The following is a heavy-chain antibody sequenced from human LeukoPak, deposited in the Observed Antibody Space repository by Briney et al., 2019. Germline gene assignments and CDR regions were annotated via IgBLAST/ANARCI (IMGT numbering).Heavy chain of an antibody. CDR2: ISGSSGST. J-gene: IGHJ4*02. V-gene: IGHV3-23*01. CDR3: AKDSTLGYYFDY. Sequence: GGSLRLSCAASGFTFSSYAMSWVRQAPGKGLEWVSTISGSSGSTYYADSVKGRFTISRDNSKNTLYLQMDSLRAEDTAVYYCAKDSTLGYYFDYWGQGTLVTVSS. D-gene: IGHD7-27*01. CDR1: GFTFSSYA.